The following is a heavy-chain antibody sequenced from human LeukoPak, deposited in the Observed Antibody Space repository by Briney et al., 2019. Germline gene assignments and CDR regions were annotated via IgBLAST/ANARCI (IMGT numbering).Heavy chain of an antibody. V-gene: IGHV3-21*01. J-gene: IGHJ4*02. CDR1: GFTFSTYT. CDR2: ISSSSDYI. D-gene: IGHD3-9*01. Sequence: KPGGSLRLSCAASGFTFSTYTINWVRQAPGKGLEWVSSISSSSDYINYADSVKGRFTISRDNAKNTLYLQMNSLRAEDTAVYYCARDPRSYDDILPGSGDYWGQGTLVTVSS. CDR3: ARDPRSYDDILPGSGDY.